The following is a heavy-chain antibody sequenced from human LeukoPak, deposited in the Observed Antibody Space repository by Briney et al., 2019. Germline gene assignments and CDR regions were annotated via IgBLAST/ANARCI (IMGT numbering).Heavy chain of an antibody. V-gene: IGHV1-2*02. CDR2: INPSSGGT. J-gene: IGHJ5*02. CDR3: ARADRLHGGPYLIGP. Sequence: ASVKVSCKTSGYSFTDYYMHWVRQAPGQGLEWMGWINPSSGGTSSAQKFQGRVTMTRDTSITTIYMEVRWLTSDDTAVYYCARADRLHGGPYLIGPWGQGTLVTVSS. CDR1: GYSFTDYY. D-gene: IGHD2-21*01.